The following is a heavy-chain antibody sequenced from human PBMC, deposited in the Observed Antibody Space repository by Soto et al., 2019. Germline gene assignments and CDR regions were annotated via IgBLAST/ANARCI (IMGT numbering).Heavy chain of an antibody. V-gene: IGHV3-33*01. Sequence: QVQLVESGGGVVQPGRSLRLSCAASGFTFSNYGMHWVRQGPGKGLEWVAVTWYDGRKKYYADSVKGRFTISRDNSKNTLYLQMNSLRAEDTAVYCCARDTYYDILTGSRGANLDYWGQGTLVTISS. D-gene: IGHD3-9*01. J-gene: IGHJ4*02. CDR1: GFTFSNYG. CDR2: TWYDGRKK. CDR3: ARDTYYDILTGSRGANLDY.